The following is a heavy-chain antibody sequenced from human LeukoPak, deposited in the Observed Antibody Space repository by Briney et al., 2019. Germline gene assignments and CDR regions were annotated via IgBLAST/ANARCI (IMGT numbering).Heavy chain of an antibody. CDR1: GFTFRNYG. D-gene: IGHD3-16*01. J-gene: IGHJ4*02. CDR2: IYYDGSKK. CDR3: ARSLGETTFDW. V-gene: IGHV3-33*01. Sequence: GGSLRLSCVASGFTFRNYGMHWIRQAPGKGLEWVSVIYYDGSKKYYADFVKGRFAISRDNSKNVVYLQMDSLRAEDTAFYYCARSLGETTFDWWGQGTLVTVPS.